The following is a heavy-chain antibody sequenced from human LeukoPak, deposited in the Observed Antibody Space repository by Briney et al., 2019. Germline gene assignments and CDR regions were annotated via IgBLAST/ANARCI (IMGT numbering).Heavy chain of an antibody. CDR3: ARVGMTTVMVGPFDI. CDR1: GYTFTSYA. Sequence: ASVKVSCKASGYTFTSYAMHWVRQAPGQRLEWMGWINAGNGNTKYSQKFQGRVTITRDTSASTAYMELSSLRFEDTAVYYCARVGMTTVMVGPFDIWGQGTMVTVSS. CDR2: INAGNGNT. V-gene: IGHV1-3*01. D-gene: IGHD4-17*01. J-gene: IGHJ3*02.